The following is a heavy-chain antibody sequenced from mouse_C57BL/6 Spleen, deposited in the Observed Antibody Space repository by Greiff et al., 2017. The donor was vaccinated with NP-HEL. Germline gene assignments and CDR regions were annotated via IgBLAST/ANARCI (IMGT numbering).Heavy chain of an antibody. CDR2: ISGGGGNT. CDR1: GFTFSSYT. V-gene: IGHV5-9*01. CDR3: ARNGSSYGDAMDY. Sequence: EVKLMESGGGLVKPGGSLKLSCAASGFTFSSYTMSWVRQTPEKRLEWVATISGGGGNTYYPDSVKGRFTISRDNAKNTLYLQMSSLRSEDTALYYCARNGSSYGDAMDYWGQGTSVTVSS. D-gene: IGHD1-1*01. J-gene: IGHJ4*01.